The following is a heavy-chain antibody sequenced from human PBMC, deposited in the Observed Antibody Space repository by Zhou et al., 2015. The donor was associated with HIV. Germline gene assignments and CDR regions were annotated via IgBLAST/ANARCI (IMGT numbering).Heavy chain of an antibody. CDR2: INPNSGNT. J-gene: IGHJ4*02. CDR1: GYTFTAYY. V-gene: IGHV1-8*02. Sequence: VQLVQSGAEVKKPGASVKVSCKASGYTFTAYYMHWVRQAPGQGLEWMGRINPNSGNTGYAQKFQGRVTMTRNTSIGTAYMELTSLTFEDSAVYYCARGSPRTTRFYGFWGQGSLITVSS. CDR3: ARGSPRTTRFYGF. D-gene: IGHD3-3*01.